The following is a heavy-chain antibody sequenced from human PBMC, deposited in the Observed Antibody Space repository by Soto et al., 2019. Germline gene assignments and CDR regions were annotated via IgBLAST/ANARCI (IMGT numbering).Heavy chain of an antibody. V-gene: IGHV3-23*01. D-gene: IGHD3-3*01. CDR1: GFTFSSYA. Sequence: GGSLRLSCAASGFTFSSYAMSWVRQAPGKGLEWVSAISGSGGSTYYADSVKGRFTISRDNSKNTLYLQMNSLRAEDTAVYYCVRRGEIIRDPFDYWGQGTLVTVSS. CDR2: ISGSGGST. J-gene: IGHJ4*02. CDR3: VRRGEIIRDPFDY.